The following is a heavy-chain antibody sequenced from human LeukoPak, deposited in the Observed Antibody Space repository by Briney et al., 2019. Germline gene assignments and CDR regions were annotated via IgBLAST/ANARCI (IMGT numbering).Heavy chain of an antibody. Sequence: ASVKVSCRASGYTFTAHYIHWVRQAPGQGLEWMGWIDPNSGGTNSAQKFQERVTITRDMSTRTAYMELSSLRSEDTAVYYCGADSMPRGVFSYAFDIWGQGTMVTVSS. CDR1: GYTFTAHY. CDR2: IDPNSGGT. D-gene: IGHD3-10*01. V-gene: IGHV1-2*02. CDR3: GADSMPRGVFSYAFDI. J-gene: IGHJ3*02.